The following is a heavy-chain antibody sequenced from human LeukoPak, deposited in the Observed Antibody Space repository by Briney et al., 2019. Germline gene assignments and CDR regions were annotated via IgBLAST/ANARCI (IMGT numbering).Heavy chain of an antibody. CDR1: GGSISSYY. Sequence: SETLSLTCTVSGGSISSYYWSWIRQPPGKGLEWIGHIYYSGSTNYNPSLKSRVTISVDPSKNQFSLKLSSVTAADTAVYYCARGRSSMVRGYYYYMDVWGKGTTVTISS. V-gene: IGHV4-59*01. J-gene: IGHJ6*03. CDR3: ARGRSSMVRGYYYYMDV. D-gene: IGHD3-10*01. CDR2: IYYSGST.